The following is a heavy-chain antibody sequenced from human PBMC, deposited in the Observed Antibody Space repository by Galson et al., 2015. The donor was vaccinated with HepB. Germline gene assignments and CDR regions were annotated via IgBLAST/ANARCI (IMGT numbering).Heavy chain of an antibody. CDR1: GFTLSDSV. CDR3: VKGKGWLLPDH. J-gene: IGHJ6*02. V-gene: IGHV3-64D*08. D-gene: IGHD2-15*01. CDR2: ISTNGHNI. Sequence: SLRLSCAGSGFTLSDSVMHWVRQAPGKGLEYVSAISTNGHNIQYANSVKGRFSIFRDIPKNSLYLQMSSLREEDTAIYYCVKGKGWLLPDHWGQGTTVTVSS.